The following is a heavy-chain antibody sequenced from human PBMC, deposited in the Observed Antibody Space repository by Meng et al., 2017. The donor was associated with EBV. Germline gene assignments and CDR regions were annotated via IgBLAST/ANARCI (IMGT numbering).Heavy chain of an antibody. J-gene: IGHJ4*02. CDR1: GGPFRYYA. V-gene: IGHV1-69*01. CDR2: FLPRLGAP. D-gene: IGHD3-10*01. CDR3: ASESGRGYTPDY. Sequence: QGQWGWAGDEVKRPGSLVKVSCKTSGGPFRYYAISWVRKAPGQGLEWLGGFLPRLGAPNYAQKFHGRVKITADESTSTHYMDLSSLRSEDTAIYYCASESGRGYTPDYWGQGTLVTVSS.